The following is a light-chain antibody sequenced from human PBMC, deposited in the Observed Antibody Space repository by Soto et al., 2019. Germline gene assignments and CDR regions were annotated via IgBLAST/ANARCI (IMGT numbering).Light chain of an antibody. CDR1: SSDVGSYDY. CDR2: EVS. J-gene: IGLJ1*01. CDR3: SSYTSSSSFV. V-gene: IGLV2-14*01. Sequence: QSALTRPASVSGSPGQSIIISCTGTSSDVGSYDYVSWYQQHPGKVPKLLIHEVSYRPSGVSNRFSGSKSGNTASLTISGLQAEDEAEYYCSSYTSSSSFVFGTGTKVTVL.